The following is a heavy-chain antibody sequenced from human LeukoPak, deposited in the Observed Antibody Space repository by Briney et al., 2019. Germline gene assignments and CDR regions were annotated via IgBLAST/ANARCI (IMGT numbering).Heavy chain of an antibody. J-gene: IGHJ3*02. CDR1: GGTFSSYA. V-gene: IGHV1-2*02. Sequence: GASVKVSCKASGGTFSSYAISWVRQAPGQGLEWMGWINPNSGGTNYAQKFQGRVTMTRDTSISTAYMELSRLRSDDTAVYYCARKLWAYDAFDIWGQGTMVTVSS. CDR3: ARKLWAYDAFDI. D-gene: IGHD2-21*01. CDR2: INPNSGGT.